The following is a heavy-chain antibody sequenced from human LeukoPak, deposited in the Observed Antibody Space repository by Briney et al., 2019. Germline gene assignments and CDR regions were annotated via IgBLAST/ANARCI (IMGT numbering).Heavy chain of an antibody. CDR3: AKDRPDRYYYDSSGYYGLDY. CDR2: IWYDGSNK. CDR1: GFTLSSYG. Sequence: GRSLRLSCAASGFTLSSYGMHWVRQAPGKGLEWVAVIWYDGSNKYYADSVKGRFTISRDNSKNTLYLQMNSLRAEDTAVYYCAKDRPDRYYYDSSGYYGLDYWGQGTLVTVSS. J-gene: IGHJ4*02. V-gene: IGHV3-33*06. D-gene: IGHD3-22*01.